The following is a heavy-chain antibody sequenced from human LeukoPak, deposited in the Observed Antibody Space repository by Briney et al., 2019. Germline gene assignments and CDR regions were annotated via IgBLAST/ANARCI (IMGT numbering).Heavy chain of an antibody. CDR3: ARGRYYYDSNGRTPHDY. Sequence: ASVKVSCKASGYTFISYDINWVRQATGQGLEWMGWMNPNSGITGYAQKFQGRVSMTRNTSISTAYMELSSLKSEDTAVYYCARGRYYYDSNGRTPHDYWGQGTLVTVSS. CDR2: MNPNSGIT. J-gene: IGHJ4*02. V-gene: IGHV1-8*01. CDR1: GYTFISYD. D-gene: IGHD3-22*01.